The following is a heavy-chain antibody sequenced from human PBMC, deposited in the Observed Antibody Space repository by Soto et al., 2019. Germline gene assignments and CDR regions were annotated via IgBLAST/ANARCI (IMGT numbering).Heavy chain of an antibody. Sequence: PSETLSLTCTVSGGSISSSSYYWGWIRQPPGKGLEWIGSIYYSGSTYYNPSLKSRVTISVDTSKNQFSLKLSSVTAADTAVYYCARHRISEYYYDSSGYYPRFGRAFDIWGQGTMVTVSS. CDR3: ARHRISEYYYDSSGYYPRFGRAFDI. CDR2: IYYSGST. V-gene: IGHV4-39*01. D-gene: IGHD3-22*01. J-gene: IGHJ3*02. CDR1: GGSISSSSYY.